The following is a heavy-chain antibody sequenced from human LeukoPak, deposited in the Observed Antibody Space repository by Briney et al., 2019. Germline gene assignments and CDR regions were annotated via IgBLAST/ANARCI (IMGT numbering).Heavy chain of an antibody. CDR3: ARHQYGGGPIDH. V-gene: IGHV4-59*08. CDR1: GGSIGHYY. CDR2: IFYSGST. Sequence: SVTLSLTCTVTGGSIGHYYWSWIRQPPGKGLEWIGYIFYSGSTSYNLSLKSRVTISLDTSKNRFSLKMTSATVADTAVYYCARHQYGGGPIDHWGPGTVVTVSS. J-gene: IGHJ4*02. D-gene: IGHD4-23*01.